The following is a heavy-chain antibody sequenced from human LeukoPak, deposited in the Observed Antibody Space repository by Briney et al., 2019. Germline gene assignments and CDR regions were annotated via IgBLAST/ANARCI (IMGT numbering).Heavy chain of an antibody. CDR3: ARGRARPGIDY. V-gene: IGHV4-34*01. J-gene: IGHJ4*02. CDR1: GGSFSGYY. D-gene: IGHD6-6*01. Sequence: SETLSLTCAVYGGSFSGYYWSWIRQPPGKGLEWIGEINHSGSTNYNPSLKSRVTISVDTSKNQFSLKLSSVTAADTAVYYCARGRARPGIDYWGQGNPGHRLL. CDR2: INHSGST.